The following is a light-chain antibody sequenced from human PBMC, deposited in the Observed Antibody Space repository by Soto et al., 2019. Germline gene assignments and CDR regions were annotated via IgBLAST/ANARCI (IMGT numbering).Light chain of an antibody. Sequence: DIQMTQSPSSLSASVGDRVTITCLTSQSIRNYLNWYQQKPGKAPKLLIYAASSLQSGVPSRFTGSGSGTDFTLTISSLQPDDCATYYCQQYENYWTFGQGTKVDIK. CDR3: QQYENYWT. V-gene: IGKV1-39*01. J-gene: IGKJ1*01. CDR2: AAS. CDR1: QSIRNY.